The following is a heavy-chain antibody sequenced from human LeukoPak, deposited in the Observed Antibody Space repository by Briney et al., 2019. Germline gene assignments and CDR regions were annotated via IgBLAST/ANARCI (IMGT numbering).Heavy chain of an antibody. D-gene: IGHD6-13*01. Sequence: GGSLRLSCAASGFSVSSKYMSWVRQAPGKGLQWVSVIYSGGSTYYADSVKGRFTISRDNSKNTLYLQMNSLRAEDTAVYYCARSFSSSWYGDYWGQGTLVTVSS. J-gene: IGHJ4*02. CDR2: IYSGGST. CDR3: ARSFSSSWYGDY. CDR1: GFSVSSKY. V-gene: IGHV3-53*01.